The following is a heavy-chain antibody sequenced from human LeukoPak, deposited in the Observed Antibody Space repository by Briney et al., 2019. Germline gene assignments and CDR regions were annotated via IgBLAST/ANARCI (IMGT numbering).Heavy chain of an antibody. CDR3: ARVVGGSKHDAFDI. J-gene: IGHJ3*02. CDR2: ISSSSSYI. V-gene: IGHV3-21*01. CDR1: GFTFSSYS. D-gene: IGHD2-2*01. Sequence: KHWGSLRLSCAASGFTFSSYSMNWVRQAPGKGLEWVSSISSSSSYIYYADSVKGRFTISRDNAKNSLYLQMNSLRAEDTAVYYCARVVGGSKHDAFDIWGQGAMVTISS.